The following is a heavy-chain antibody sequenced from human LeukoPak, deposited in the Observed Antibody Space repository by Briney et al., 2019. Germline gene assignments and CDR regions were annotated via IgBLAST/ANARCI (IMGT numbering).Heavy chain of an antibody. CDR1: GGSISSYY. CDR2: IYYSGST. J-gene: IGHJ4*02. D-gene: IGHD6-19*01. CDR3: VAAAVAVDY. V-gene: IGHV4-59*12. Sequence: KPSETLSLTCTIPGGSISSYYWSWIRQPPGKGLEWIGCIYYSGSTNYNPSFKSRVTISVDTSKNQFSLKMTSVTAADTAVYYCVAAAVAVDYWGQGTLVTVSS.